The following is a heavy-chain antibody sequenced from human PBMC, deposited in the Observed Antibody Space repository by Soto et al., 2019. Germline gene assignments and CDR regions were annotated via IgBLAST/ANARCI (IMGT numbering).Heavy chain of an antibody. CDR3: VRTSLVVAAATREDY. V-gene: IGHV3-74*01. CDR2: INSDGSST. J-gene: IGHJ4*02. CDR1: GFTFSSYW. Sequence: EVQLVESGGGLVQPGGCLRHSCAASGFTFSSYWMHWVRQALGKGLVWVSRINSDGSSTSYADSVKGRFTISRDNAKNTLYLQMNSLRAEDTAVYYCVRTSLVVAAATREDYWGQGTLVTVSS. D-gene: IGHD2-15*01.